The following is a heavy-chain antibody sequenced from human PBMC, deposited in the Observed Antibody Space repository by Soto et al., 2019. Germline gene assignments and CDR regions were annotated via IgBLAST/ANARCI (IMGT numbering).Heavy chain of an antibody. Sequence: ASVKGSCKASGYGFTGYYMHWGRQAPGQGLEWMGWINPKSGGTDYAEKFQGRVTMTRDTSINTAYMELSRLRSDDTAVYYCARGTSADVWAQGTTVTVSS. V-gene: IGHV1-2*02. CDR1: GYGFTGYY. CDR3: ARGTSADV. J-gene: IGHJ6*02. CDR2: INPKSGGT.